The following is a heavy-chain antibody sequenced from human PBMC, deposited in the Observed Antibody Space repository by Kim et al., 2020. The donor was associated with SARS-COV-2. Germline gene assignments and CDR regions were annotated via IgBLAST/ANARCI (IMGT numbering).Heavy chain of an antibody. Sequence: SETLSLTCAVSGGSISSSNWWSWVRQPPGKGLEWIGEIYHSGSTNYNPSLKSRVTISVDKSKNQFSLKLSSVTAADTAVYYCARFAVDSSGWLASVSYYGMDVWGQGTTVTVSS. CDR2: IYHSGST. J-gene: IGHJ6*02. CDR1: GGSISSSNW. V-gene: IGHV4-4*02. D-gene: IGHD6-19*01. CDR3: ARFAVDSSGWLASVSYYGMDV.